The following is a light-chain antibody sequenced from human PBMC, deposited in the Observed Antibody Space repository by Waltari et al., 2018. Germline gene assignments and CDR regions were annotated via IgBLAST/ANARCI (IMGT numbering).Light chain of an antibody. V-gene: IGLV4-69*01. CDR3: QTWGTGIWV. CDR1: SRPSYYP. J-gene: IGLJ3*02. CDR2: VNRDGSH. Sequence: QLVLTQSPSSSASLGASVSLTCTLISRPSYYPLAWHQQQPQKGPRYLMKVNRDGSHTKGDGIPDRFSGSSSGAERYLTISSLQSEDAADYYCQTWGTGIWVFGGGTKLTVL.